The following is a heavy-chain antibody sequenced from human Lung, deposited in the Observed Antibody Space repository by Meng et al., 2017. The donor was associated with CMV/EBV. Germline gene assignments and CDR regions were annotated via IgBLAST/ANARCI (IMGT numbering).Heavy chain of an antibody. CDR2: INHSGRT. CDR3: ASESATSLGGRIYYYGLDV. Sequence: SETLSLTCTVYGGSLYSYYYNWIRQSPGKGLEWIGEINHSGRTKYNPSLKSRVAISVDTSKKQFSLRLTSVTAADTAVYYCASESATSLGGRIYYYGLDVWGQGTTVTVSS. D-gene: IGHD1-26*01. J-gene: IGHJ6*02. CDR1: GGSLYSYY. V-gene: IGHV4-34*01.